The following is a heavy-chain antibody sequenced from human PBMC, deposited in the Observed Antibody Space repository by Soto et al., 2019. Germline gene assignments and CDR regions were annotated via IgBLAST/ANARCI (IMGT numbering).Heavy chain of an antibody. Sequence: GGSLRLSCETSGFSFNTYAMTWVRQAPGMGLEWVAVINYSGRTTFHAQSVKGQVTISADKSISTAYLQWSSLKASDTAMYYCARILNYSNYDVNYYYGMDVWGQGTTVTVSS. CDR2: INYSGRTT. J-gene: IGHJ6*02. V-gene: IGHV3-23*01. CDR1: GFSFNTYA. D-gene: IGHD4-4*01. CDR3: ARILNYSNYDVNYYYGMDV.